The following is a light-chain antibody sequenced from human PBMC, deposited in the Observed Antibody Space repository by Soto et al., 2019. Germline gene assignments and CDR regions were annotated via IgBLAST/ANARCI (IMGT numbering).Light chain of an antibody. CDR3: QQYGSSTRT. J-gene: IGKJ1*01. CDR2: GAS. V-gene: IGKV3-20*01. Sequence: EIVLTQSPGTLSLSPGQRATVYCRASQSVGSNYLAWYQRKPGQDPRILIYGASSRATGIPDRFSGSVSGTDFNLTISRLETEDFAVYDCQQYGSSTRTFCPVTKVDI. CDR1: QSVGSNY.